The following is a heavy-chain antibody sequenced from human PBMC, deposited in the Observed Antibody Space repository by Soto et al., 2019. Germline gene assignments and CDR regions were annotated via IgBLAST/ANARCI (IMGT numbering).Heavy chain of an antibody. CDR3: ARGALKWFGELPDLNWFDP. D-gene: IGHD3-10*01. V-gene: IGHV4-61*08. J-gene: IGHJ5*02. Sequence: PSETLSLTCTVSGGSVSSAGHYWSWIRQPPGKGLEWIANIYNRGSPNYNPSLKSRVTISLDTSKNQFSLNLSSVTAADTAVYYCARGALKWFGELPDLNWFDPWGQGTLVTVSS. CDR1: GGSVSSAGHY. CDR2: IYNRGSP.